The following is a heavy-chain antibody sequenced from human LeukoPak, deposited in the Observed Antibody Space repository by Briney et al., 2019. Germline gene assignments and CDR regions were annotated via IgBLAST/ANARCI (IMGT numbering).Heavy chain of an antibody. CDR2: IIPIFGTA. Sequence: ASVKVSCKASGGTFSSYAISWVRQAPGQGLEWMGGIIPIFGTANYAQKFQGRVTITADESTSTAYMELSSLRPEDTAVYYCARESRAHRPNCSGGSCNWFDPWGQGTLVTVSS. D-gene: IGHD2-15*01. CDR3: ARESRAHRPNCSGGSCNWFDP. CDR1: GGTFSSYA. V-gene: IGHV1-69*13. J-gene: IGHJ5*02.